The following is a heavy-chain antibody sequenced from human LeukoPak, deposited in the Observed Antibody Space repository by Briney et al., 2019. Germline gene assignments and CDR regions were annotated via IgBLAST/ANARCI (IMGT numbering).Heavy chain of an antibody. J-gene: IGHJ4*02. D-gene: IGHD4-17*01. Sequence: SGTLSLTCTVSGGSISSYYWSWIRQPPGKGLEWIGYIYYSGSTNYNPSLKSRVTISVDTSKNQFSLKLSSVAAADTAVYYCARDYGETFWGQGTLVTVSS. CDR2: IYYSGST. CDR3: ARDYGETF. CDR1: GGSISSYY. V-gene: IGHV4-59*01.